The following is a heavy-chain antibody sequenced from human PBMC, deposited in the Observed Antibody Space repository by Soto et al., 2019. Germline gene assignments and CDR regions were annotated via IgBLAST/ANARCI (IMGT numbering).Heavy chain of an antibody. D-gene: IGHD2-2*01. V-gene: IGHV3-11*01. CDR2: ISGSGTTI. Sequence: GSLRLSCEGSGFTFSDYYISWIRQAPGKGLEWISKISGSGTTIYYAESVKGRFTVSRDNAKNSLYLLMNSLRAEDTAVYYCACDQYFYASDLWGQGTLVTVSS. J-gene: IGHJ4*02. CDR1: GFTFSDYY. CDR3: ACDQYFYASDL.